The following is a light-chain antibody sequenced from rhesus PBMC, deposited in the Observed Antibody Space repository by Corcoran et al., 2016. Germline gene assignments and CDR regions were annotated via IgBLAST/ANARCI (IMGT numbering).Light chain of an antibody. CDR3: IKCDSDPFS. CDR1: HDVSTF. J-gene: IGKJ2*01. Sequence: DIQMTQSPSSLSLSVGDRVTFTCRASHDVSTFLSWYKQKPGKVPKLLIYVASNLQSGVPSRFCGSGSGTEFTLTISSLQPEDFATYYCIKCDSDPFSFGQGAKLEIK. CDR2: VAS. V-gene: IGKV1-43*02.